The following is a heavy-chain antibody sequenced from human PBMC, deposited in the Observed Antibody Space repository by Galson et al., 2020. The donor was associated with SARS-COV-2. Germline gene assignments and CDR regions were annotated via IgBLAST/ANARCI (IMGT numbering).Heavy chain of an antibody. CDR2: ISASGVTI. CDR1: GFDFSSYA. CDR3: AKEEHSDGYDYIFDC. Sequence: GGSLRLSCVASGFDFSSYAMSWVRQAPGKGLEWVSRISASGVTINYADSVKGRFTISRDNSKNTVHLQLGSLRAEDTAVYYCAKEEHSDGYDYIFDCWGQGTLVTVSS. J-gene: IGHJ4*02. V-gene: IGHV3-23*01. D-gene: IGHD3-22*01.